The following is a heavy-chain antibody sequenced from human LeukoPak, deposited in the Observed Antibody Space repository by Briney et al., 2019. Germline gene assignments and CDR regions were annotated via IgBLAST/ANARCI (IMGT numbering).Heavy chain of an antibody. CDR1: GFTFKRYH. Sequence: GGSLRLSCAASGFTFKRYHMSWVRQAPGKGLEWVSAISGGGGSTYYADSVKGRFTISRDNSKNTLYLQMNSLRAEDTAVYYCAKGYCSSTSCPLDYWGQGTLVTVSS. CDR3: AKGYCSSTSCPLDY. D-gene: IGHD2-2*01. V-gene: IGHV3-23*01. J-gene: IGHJ4*02. CDR2: ISGGGGST.